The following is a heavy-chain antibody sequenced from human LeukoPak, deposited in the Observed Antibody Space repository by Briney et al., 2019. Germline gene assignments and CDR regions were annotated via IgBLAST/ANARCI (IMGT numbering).Heavy chain of an antibody. D-gene: IGHD3-10*01. V-gene: IGHV3-30*02. CDR2: IRYDGSNK. Sequence: GRSLRLSCAASGFTFSSYGMHWVRQAPGKGLEWVAFIRYDGSNKYYADSVKGRFTISRDNSKNTLYLQMDSLRAEDTAVYYCAKDRYYGSGLFDYWGQGTLVTVSS. CDR1: GFTFSSYG. CDR3: AKDRYYGSGLFDY. J-gene: IGHJ4*02.